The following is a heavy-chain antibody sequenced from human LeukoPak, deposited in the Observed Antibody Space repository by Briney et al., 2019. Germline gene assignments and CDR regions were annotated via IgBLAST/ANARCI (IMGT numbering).Heavy chain of an antibody. CDR1: GFVFSSHA. Sequence: GGSLRLSCVASGFVFSSHAMSWVRQAPGKGLEWVSAISNGYYYADSVKGRFTISRDNSKNTVYLQMSSLRAEDTAVYFCVREAGYCTAASCSKTNWFDPWGQRTLVTVSS. CDR2: ISNGY. J-gene: IGHJ5*02. CDR3: VREAGYCTAASCSKTNWFDP. V-gene: IGHV3-23*05. D-gene: IGHD2-8*02.